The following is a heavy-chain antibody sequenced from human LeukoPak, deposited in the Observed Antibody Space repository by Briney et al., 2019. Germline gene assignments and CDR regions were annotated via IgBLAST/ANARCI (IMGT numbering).Heavy chain of an antibody. D-gene: IGHD1-26*01. Sequence: KPSETLSLTCTVSGGSISNYYWSWIRQPPGKGLEWIGYISYSGSTNYNPSLKSRVTISVDTSKNQFSLKLRSVTAADTAVYYCARGYSGSYLANSNWYFDLWGRGTLVTVSS. CDR3: ARGYSGSYLANSNWYFDL. V-gene: IGHV4-59*01. CDR1: GGSISNYY. CDR2: ISYSGST. J-gene: IGHJ2*01.